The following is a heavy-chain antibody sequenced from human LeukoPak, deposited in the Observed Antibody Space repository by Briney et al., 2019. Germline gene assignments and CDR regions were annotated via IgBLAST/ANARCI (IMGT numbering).Heavy chain of an antibody. J-gene: IGHJ4*02. Sequence: GGSLRLSCAASGFTFSSYWMSWVRQAPGKGLEWVANIKQDGSEKYYVDPVKGRFTISRDNAKNSLHLQMNSLRVEDTALYYCAKDMGYYDSTGPDWGQGTLVTVSS. CDR1: GFTFSSYW. D-gene: IGHD3-22*01. V-gene: IGHV3-7*03. CDR2: IKQDGSEK. CDR3: AKDMGYYDSTGPD.